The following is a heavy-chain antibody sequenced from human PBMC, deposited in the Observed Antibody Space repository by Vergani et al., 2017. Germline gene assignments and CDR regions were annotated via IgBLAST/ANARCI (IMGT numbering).Heavy chain of an antibody. D-gene: IGHD3-3*01. Sequence: QVQLVESGGGVVQPGRSLRLSCAASGFTFSSYAMHWVRQAPGKGLEWVAVISYDGSNKYYADSVKGRFTISRDNAKNSLYLQMNSLRAEDTALYYCAKSTIFGLSNYYYYGMDVWGQGTTVTVSS. J-gene: IGHJ6*02. CDR2: ISYDGSNK. V-gene: IGHV3-30-3*01. CDR1: GFTFSSYA. CDR3: AKSTIFGLSNYYYYGMDV.